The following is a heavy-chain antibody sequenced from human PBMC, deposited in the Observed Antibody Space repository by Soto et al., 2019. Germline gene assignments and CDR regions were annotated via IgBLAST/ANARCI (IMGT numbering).Heavy chain of an antibody. V-gene: IGHV1-2*04. CDR3: ARYFLKSGYYYDSSGYPGSFDY. Sequence: ASVKVSCKASGYTFTGYYMHWVRQAPGQGLEWMGWINPNSGGTNYAQKFQGWVTMTRDTSISTAYMELSSVTAADTAVYYCARYFLKSGYYYDSSGYPGSFDYWGQGTLVTVSS. D-gene: IGHD3-22*01. CDR1: GYTFTGYY. J-gene: IGHJ4*02. CDR2: INPNSGGT.